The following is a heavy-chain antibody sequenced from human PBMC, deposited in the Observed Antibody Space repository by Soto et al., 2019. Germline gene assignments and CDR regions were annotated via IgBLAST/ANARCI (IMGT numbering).Heavy chain of an antibody. CDR3: SRDNRYCTGGYCYHEY. CDR1: GFTFSSYW. J-gene: IGHJ4*02. Sequence: EVQLVESGGGLVQPGGSLRLSCGASGFTFSSYWMHWVRQAPGKGLVWVSRINSDGSSTSYADSVKGRFTISRDNAKNTLYLQVNSPRAEDTAVYYCSRDNRYCTGGYCYHEYWGQGTLVTVSS. D-gene: IGHD2-15*01. CDR2: INSDGSST. V-gene: IGHV3-74*01.